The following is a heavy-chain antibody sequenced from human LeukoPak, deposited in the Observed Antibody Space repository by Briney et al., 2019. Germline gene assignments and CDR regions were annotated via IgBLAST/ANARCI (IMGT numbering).Heavy chain of an antibody. D-gene: IGHD1-26*01. V-gene: IGHV3-48*01. CDR3: ARGNIVGASLFDY. J-gene: IGHJ4*02. CDR1: GFTFRSYS. CDR2: ISSSGSTI. Sequence: GGSLRLSCAASGFTFRSYSMNWVRQAPGKGLEWVSYISSSGSTIYYADSVKGRFTISRGNAKNSLYLQMNSLRADDTAVYYCARGNIVGASLFDYWGQGNLVTVSS.